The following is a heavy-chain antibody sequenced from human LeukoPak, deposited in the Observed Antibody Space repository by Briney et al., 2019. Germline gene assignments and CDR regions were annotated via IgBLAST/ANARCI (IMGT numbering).Heavy chain of an antibody. J-gene: IGHJ4*02. CDR3: AKGCSYG. D-gene: IGHD5-18*01. V-gene: IGHV3-30-3*01. Sequence: PGRSLRLSCAASGFTFSSYAMHWVRQAPGKGLEWVAVISYDGSNKYYADSVKGRFTISRDNAKNSLYLQMNSLRAEDTAVYYCAKGCSYGGGQGTLVTVSS. CDR2: ISYDGSNK. CDR1: GFTFSSYA.